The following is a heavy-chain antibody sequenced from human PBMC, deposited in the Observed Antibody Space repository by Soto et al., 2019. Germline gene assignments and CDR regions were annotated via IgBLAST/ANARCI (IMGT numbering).Heavy chain of an antibody. D-gene: IGHD5-12*01. CDR2: IYYSGST. V-gene: IGHV4-39*01. CDR1: GGSISSSSYY. Sequence: PSETLSLTCTVSGGSISSSSYYWGWIRQPPGKGLEWIGSIYYSGSTYYNPSLKSRVTISVDTSKNQFSLKLSSVTAADTAVYYCSALDIVATIPPFDYWGQGTLVTVSS. J-gene: IGHJ4*02. CDR3: SALDIVATIPPFDY.